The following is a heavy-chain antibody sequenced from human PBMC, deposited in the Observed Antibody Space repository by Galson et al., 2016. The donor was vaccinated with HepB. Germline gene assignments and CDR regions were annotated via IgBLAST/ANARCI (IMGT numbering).Heavy chain of an antibody. CDR1: GFAFSGFA. D-gene: IGHD3-3*01. J-gene: IGHJ5*02. V-gene: IGHV3-23*01. CDR2: NGGSGTYT. CDR3: AKERFWSGYTYFDP. Sequence: FLRLSCAASGFAFSGFAMSRVRPAPGQGREWVSSNGGSGTYTYYADSVKGRFPFSRDNSQNMLFLHMNSLRAEDTAVYYCAKERFWSGYTYFDPWGQGTLVTVSS.